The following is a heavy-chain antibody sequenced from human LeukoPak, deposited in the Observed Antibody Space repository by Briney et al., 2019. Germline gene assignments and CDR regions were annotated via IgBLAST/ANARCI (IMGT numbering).Heavy chain of an antibody. CDR1: GFTFSRFA. CDR3: AREIGYYFDSDDSRLRGRLDV. J-gene: IGHJ6*04. Sequence: GGSLRLSCEISGFTFSRFAMNWVRQAPGQGLEWISIISGSGSSAYYADSVKGRFTVSRDNVKNTVYLQMNNLRAEDTALYYCAREIGYYFDSDDSRLRGRLDVWGKGTTVTVSS. D-gene: IGHD3-22*01. V-gene: IGHV3-23*01. CDR2: ISGSGSSA.